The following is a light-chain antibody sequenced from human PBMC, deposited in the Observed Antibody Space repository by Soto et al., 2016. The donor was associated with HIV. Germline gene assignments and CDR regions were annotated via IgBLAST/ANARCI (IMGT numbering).Light chain of an antibody. Sequence: SSELTQDPAVSVALGQTVRITCQGDSLRSYYASWYQQKPGQAPVLVMYGNNNRPSGIPARFSGSSSGNPASLTITGARAEDEADYFCLSRNXTENHNYVFGTGTKVTV. CDR1: SLRSYY. CDR2: GNN. V-gene: IGLV3-19*01. J-gene: IGLJ1*01. CDR3: LSRNXTENHNYV.